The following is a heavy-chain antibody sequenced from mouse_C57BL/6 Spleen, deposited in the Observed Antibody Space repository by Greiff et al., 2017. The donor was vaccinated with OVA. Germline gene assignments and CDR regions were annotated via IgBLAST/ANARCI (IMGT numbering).Heavy chain of an antibody. Sequence: VQLKESGPELVKPGASVKMSCKASGYTFTDYNMHWVKQSHGQSLEWIGYINPNNGGTSYNQKFKGKATLTVNKSSSTAYMELRSLTSEDSAVYYCARSVVDAMDYWGKGTSVTVSA. CDR3: ARSVVDAMDY. J-gene: IGHJ4*01. CDR2: INPNNGGT. D-gene: IGHD1-1*01. CDR1: GYTFTDYN. V-gene: IGHV1-22*01.